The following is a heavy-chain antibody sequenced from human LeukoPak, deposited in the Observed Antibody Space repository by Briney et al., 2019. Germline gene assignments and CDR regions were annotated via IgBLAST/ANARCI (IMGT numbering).Heavy chain of an antibody. V-gene: IGHV4-4*07. CDR3: ARGSYYYYYDSSGYEGTGFDY. CDR1: GGSISSYY. CDR2: IHSSGSI. D-gene: IGHD3-22*01. Sequence: SETLSLTCTVSGGSISSYYWNWIRQPAGKGLEWIGRIHSSGSINYNPSLKSRVTVSVDTSKNQFSLKVSSVTAADTAVYYCARGSYYYYYDSSGYEGTGFDYWGQGTLVTVSS. J-gene: IGHJ4*02.